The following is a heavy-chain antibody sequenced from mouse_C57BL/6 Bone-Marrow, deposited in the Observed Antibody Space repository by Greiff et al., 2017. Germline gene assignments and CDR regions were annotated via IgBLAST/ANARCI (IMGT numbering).Heavy chain of an antibody. Sequence: VKLMESGPELVKPGASVKISCKASGYAFSSSWMNWVKQRPGKGLEWIGRIYPGDGYTNYNGKFKGKATLTADKSSSTAYMQLSSLTSEDSAVYFCARGAIYFDYWGQGTTLTVSS. CDR1: GYAFSSSW. CDR3: ARGAIYFDY. V-gene: IGHV1-82*01. J-gene: IGHJ2*01. CDR2: IYPGDGYT.